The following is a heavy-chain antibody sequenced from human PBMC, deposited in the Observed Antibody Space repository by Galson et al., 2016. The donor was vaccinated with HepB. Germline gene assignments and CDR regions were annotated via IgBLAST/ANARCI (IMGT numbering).Heavy chain of an antibody. V-gene: IGHV4-4*02. CDR3: ARAAVVPGARMVFDP. CDR2: IYHTGTT. Sequence: EPLSLTCTVSGASINGSTWWTWVRQAPGRGLAWIGEIYHTGTTNNNPFLSSRFTLSIDKSRNQCSLNLTSATAADTAVYYCARAAVVPGARMVFDPWGQGTLVTVSA. J-gene: IGHJ5*02. D-gene: IGHD2-2*01. CDR1: GASINGSTW.